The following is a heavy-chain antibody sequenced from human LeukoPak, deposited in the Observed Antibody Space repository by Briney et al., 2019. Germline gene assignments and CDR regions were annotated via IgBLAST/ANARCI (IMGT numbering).Heavy chain of an antibody. CDR1: GGSISSYY. CDR2: IYYSGST. V-gene: IGHV4-59*01. Sequence: SETLSLTCTVSGGSISSYYWSWIRQPPGKGLEWIGYIYYSGSTNYNPSFKSRVTISVDTSKNQFSLKLSSVTAADTAVYYCARDPRRTYGMDVWGQGTTVTVSS. CDR3: ARDPRRTYGMDV. D-gene: IGHD1-14*01. J-gene: IGHJ6*02.